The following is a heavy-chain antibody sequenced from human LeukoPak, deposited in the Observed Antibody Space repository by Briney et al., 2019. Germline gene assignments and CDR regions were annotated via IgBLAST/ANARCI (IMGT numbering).Heavy chain of an antibody. V-gene: IGHV3-23*01. D-gene: IGHD3-22*01. J-gene: IGHJ4*02. CDR2: ITGSGGNT. Sequence: GGSLRLSCAASGFIFSSYSMSWVRQAPGMGLEWVSVITGSGGNTYYADSVKGRFTISKDNSKNTVYLQMSSLRVDDTAVYYCARGTGGYYYDYWGQGTLVTVSS. CDR3: ARGTGGYYYDY. CDR1: GFIFSSYS.